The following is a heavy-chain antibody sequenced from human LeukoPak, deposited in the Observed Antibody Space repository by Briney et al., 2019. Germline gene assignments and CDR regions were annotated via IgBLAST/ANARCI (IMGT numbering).Heavy chain of an antibody. CDR2: TFYRSKWYN. D-gene: IGHD3-3*02. J-gene: IGHJ6*02. CDR3: SRGMFGSPYGMDV. Sequence: SQTLSPTCAISGDSVSSKSAAWNWIRQSPSRGLEWLGRTFYRSKWYNDYAVSVKSRITINPDTSRNQFSLQLNSVTPEDTAVYYCSRGMFGSPYGMDVWGQGTTVTVSS. V-gene: IGHV6-1*01. CDR1: GDSVSSKSAA.